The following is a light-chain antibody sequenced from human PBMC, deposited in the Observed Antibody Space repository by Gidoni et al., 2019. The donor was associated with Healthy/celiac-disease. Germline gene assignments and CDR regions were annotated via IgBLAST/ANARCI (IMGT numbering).Light chain of an antibody. CDR2: WAS. Sequence: DIVMTQSPDSLAVSLGERATSNCKSSQSVLYSSNNKNYLAWYQQKPGQPPKLLIYWASTRESGVPDRFSGSGSGTDFTLTIRSLQAEDVAVYYCQQYYSTPPTFXQXTKVEIK. CDR1: QSVLYSSNNKNY. CDR3: QQYYSTPPT. J-gene: IGKJ1*01. V-gene: IGKV4-1*01.